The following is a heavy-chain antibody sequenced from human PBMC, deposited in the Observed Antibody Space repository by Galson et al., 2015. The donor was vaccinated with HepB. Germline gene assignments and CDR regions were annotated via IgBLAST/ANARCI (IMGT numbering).Heavy chain of an antibody. CDR1: GYTFTSYD. CDR2: MNPNSGNT. V-gene: IGHV1-8*01. CDR3: ARGTPDTAYDFDY. J-gene: IGHJ4*02. D-gene: IGHD5-18*01. Sequence: VKVSCKASGYTFTSYDINWVRQATGQGLEWMGWMNPNSGNTNYAQKLQGRVTMTTDTSTSTAYMELRSLRSDDTAVYYCARGTPDTAYDFDYWGQGTLVTVSS.